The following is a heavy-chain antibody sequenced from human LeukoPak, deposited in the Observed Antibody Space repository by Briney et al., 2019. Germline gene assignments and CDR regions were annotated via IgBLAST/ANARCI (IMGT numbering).Heavy chain of an antibody. V-gene: IGHV4-39*01. J-gene: IGHJ3*02. CDR1: GDSISGSSYY. Sequence: PSETLSLTCTVSGDSISGSSYYWGWIRQPPGKGLEWIGSIFYSGSSYYNPSLKSRLTISVDTSKNQFSLKVTSVTAADTAVYYCARLGKSGMTTVTTCPFDIWGQGTVVTASS. D-gene: IGHD4-17*01. CDR3: ARLGKSGMTTVTTCPFDI. CDR2: IFYSGSS.